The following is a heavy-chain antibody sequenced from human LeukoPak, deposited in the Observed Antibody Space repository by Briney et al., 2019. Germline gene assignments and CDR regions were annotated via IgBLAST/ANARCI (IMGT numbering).Heavy chain of an antibody. V-gene: IGHV4-4*09. Sequence: SETLSLTCTVSAGSISSYYWSWIRQPPGKGLEWIGYIYTSGSTNYNPSLKSRVTISVDTSKNQFSLKLSSVTAADTAVYYCASVQSDYYYYYYMDVWGKGTTVTVSS. J-gene: IGHJ6*03. CDR2: IYTSGST. CDR1: AGSISSYY. CDR3: ASVQSDYYYYYYMDV.